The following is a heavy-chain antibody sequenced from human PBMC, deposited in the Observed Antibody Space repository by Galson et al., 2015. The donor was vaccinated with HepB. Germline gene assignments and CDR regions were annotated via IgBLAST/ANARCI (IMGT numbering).Heavy chain of an antibody. J-gene: IGHJ2*01. CDR1: GGSFSGYY. CDR2: INHSGST. CDR3: ARIPTKLRFLEWLPRYWYFDL. Sequence: ETLSLTCAVYGGSFSGYYWSWIRQPPGKGLEWIGEINHSGSTNYNPSLKSRVTISVDTSKNQFSLKLSSVTAADTAVYYCARIPTKLRFLEWLPRYWYFDLWGRGTLVTVSS. D-gene: IGHD3-3*01. V-gene: IGHV4-34*01.